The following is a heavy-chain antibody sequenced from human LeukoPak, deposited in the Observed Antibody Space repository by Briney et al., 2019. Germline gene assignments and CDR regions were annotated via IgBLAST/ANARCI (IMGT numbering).Heavy chain of an antibody. J-gene: IGHJ4*02. CDR3: ARVLVGYYDFWSGYSGGYYFDY. CDR1: GGSISSYY. CDR2: IYYSGST. Sequence: PSETLSLTCTVSGGSISSYYWSWIRQPPGKGLEWIRYIYYSGSTNYNPSLKSRVTISVDTSKNQFSLKLSSVTAADTAVYYCARVLVGYYDFWSGYSGGYYFDYWGQGTLVTVSS. V-gene: IGHV4-59*01. D-gene: IGHD3-3*01.